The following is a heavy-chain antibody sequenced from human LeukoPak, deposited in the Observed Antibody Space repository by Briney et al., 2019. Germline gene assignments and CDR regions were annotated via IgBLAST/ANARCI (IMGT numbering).Heavy chain of an antibody. V-gene: IGHV4-34*01. CDR3: ARVDLGAETTVDY. Sequence: PSETLSLTCAIYGGSFIGYYWSWIRQPPGKGLEWIGEINHSGSANYNPSLKSRVTISVDTSKNQFSLKLTSVTAADTAVYYCARVDLGAETTVDYWGQGTLVTVSS. CDR2: INHSGSA. CDR1: GGSFIGYY. J-gene: IGHJ4*02. D-gene: IGHD1-1*01.